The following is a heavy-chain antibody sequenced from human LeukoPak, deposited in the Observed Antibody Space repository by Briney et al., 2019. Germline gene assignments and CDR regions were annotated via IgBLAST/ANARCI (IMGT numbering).Heavy chain of an antibody. CDR3: ARADPGPYYDFWSGYYTGFWFDP. D-gene: IGHD3-3*01. CDR2: IYYSGST. CDR1: GGSIGSYY. J-gene: IGHJ5*02. Sequence: SETLSLTCTVSGGSIGSYYWSWIRQPPGKGLEWIGYIYYSGSTNYNPSLKSRVTISVDTSKNQFSLKLSSVTAADTAVYYCARADPGPYYDFWSGYYTGFWFDPWGQGTLVTVSS. V-gene: IGHV4-59*01.